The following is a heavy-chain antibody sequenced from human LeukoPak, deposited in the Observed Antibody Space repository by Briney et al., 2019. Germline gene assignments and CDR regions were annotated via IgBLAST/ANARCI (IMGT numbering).Heavy chain of an antibody. V-gene: IGHV3-53*01. CDR3: ARGNYYGSGSYYSELTYFDY. D-gene: IGHD3-10*01. Sequence: AGGSLRLSCAASGFTVSSNYMSWVRQAPGKGLEWVSVIYSGGSTYDADAVKGRSTISRDNSKTTLYLQMNSLRAEDTAVYYCARGNYYGSGSYYSELTYFDYWGQGTLVTVSS. CDR2: IYSGGST. J-gene: IGHJ4*02. CDR1: GFTVSSNY.